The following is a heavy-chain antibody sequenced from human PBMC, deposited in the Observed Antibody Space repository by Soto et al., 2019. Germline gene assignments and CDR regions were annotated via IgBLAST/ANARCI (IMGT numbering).Heavy chain of an antibody. CDR3: TTAAGNEAIYYYYYGMDV. J-gene: IGHJ6*02. Sequence: PGGSLRLSCAASGFTFSTGWMSWVRRAPGKGLEWVGRIKSKTDGGTTDYAAPVKGRFTISRDDSKNTLYLQMNSLKTEDTAVYYCTTAAGNEAIYYYYYGMDVWGQGTTVTVSS. V-gene: IGHV3-15*01. D-gene: IGHD1-1*01. CDR1: GFTFSTGW. CDR2: IKSKTDGGTT.